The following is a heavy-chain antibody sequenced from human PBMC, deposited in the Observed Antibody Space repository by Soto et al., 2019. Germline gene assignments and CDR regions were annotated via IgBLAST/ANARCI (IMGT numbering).Heavy chain of an antibody. CDR2: INHSGST. CDR1: GGSFSGYY. D-gene: IGHD3-16*02. CDR3: ARLSYDYVWGSYRPTELDY. Sequence: TLSLTCAVYGGSFSGYYWSWIRQPPGKGLEWIGEINHSGSTNYNPSLKSRVTISVDTSKNQFSLKLSSVTAADTAVYYCARLSYDYVWGSYRPTELDYWGQGTLVTVSS. J-gene: IGHJ4*02. V-gene: IGHV4-34*01.